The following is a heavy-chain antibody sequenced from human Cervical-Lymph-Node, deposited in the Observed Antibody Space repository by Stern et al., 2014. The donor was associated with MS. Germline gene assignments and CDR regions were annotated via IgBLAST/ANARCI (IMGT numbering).Heavy chain of an antibody. D-gene: IGHD6-13*01. CDR2: INAGNGNT. V-gene: IGHV1-3*01. CDR3: ARVSSSWLWYFDY. CDR1: GYTFTNHV. J-gene: IGHJ4*02. Sequence: QMQLVQSGAEVKKPGASVKVSCKASGYTFTNHVIHWVRQAPGQRLEWMGWINAGNGNTRYSQRFLGRVTFTRDTSATTAYMELSSLRSEDTAMYYCARVSSSWLWYFDYWGQGTLVSVSS.